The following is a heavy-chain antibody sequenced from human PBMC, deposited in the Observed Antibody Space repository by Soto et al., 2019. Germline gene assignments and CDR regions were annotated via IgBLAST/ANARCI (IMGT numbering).Heavy chain of an antibody. J-gene: IGHJ5*02. CDR2: IIPIVGTA. CDR3: ARDANPYYYDSSGYWAYNWFDP. D-gene: IGHD3-22*01. V-gene: IGHV1-69*06. CDR1: GGTFSSYA. Sequence: SVKVSCKSSGGTFSSYAISWGRRAPGQGLECMGGIIPIVGTANYAQKFQGRVTITADKSTSTAYMELSSLRSEDTAVYYCARDANPYYYDSSGYWAYNWFDPWGQGTLVTVSS.